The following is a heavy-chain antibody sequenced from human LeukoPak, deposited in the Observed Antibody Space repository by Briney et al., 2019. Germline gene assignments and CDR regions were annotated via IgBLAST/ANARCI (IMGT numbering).Heavy chain of an antibody. CDR1: GYTFTGYY. Sequence: ASVKVSCKASGYTFTGYYIHWVRQAPGQGLEWMGSINPNIGGTSYAQKFQGRVTMARDTSISTAYMELSRLTSDDTAVYYCARDPRGSYYADYWGQGTRVTVSS. CDR3: ARDPRGSYYADY. D-gene: IGHD1-26*01. CDR2: INPNIGGT. V-gene: IGHV1-2*02. J-gene: IGHJ4*01.